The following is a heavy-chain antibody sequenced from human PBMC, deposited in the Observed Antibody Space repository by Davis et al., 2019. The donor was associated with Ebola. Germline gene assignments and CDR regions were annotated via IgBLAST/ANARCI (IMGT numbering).Heavy chain of an antibody. CDR1: GFTFSTNY. Sequence: GESLKISCAASGFTFSTNYMSWVRQAPGKGLEWVATITGSGGSDHADSVGGRFTISRDNSKNTLYLQMNSLRVEDTAVYYCARAPTWSEINYYCLDYWGQGTLVTVSS. CDR3: ARAPTWSEINYYCLDY. J-gene: IGHJ4*02. D-gene: IGHD3-10*01. CDR2: ITGSGGS. V-gene: IGHV3-23*01.